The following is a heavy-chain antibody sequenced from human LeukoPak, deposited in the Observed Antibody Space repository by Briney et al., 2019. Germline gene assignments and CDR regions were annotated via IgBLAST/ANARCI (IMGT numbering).Heavy chain of an antibody. V-gene: IGHV3-30*03. D-gene: IGHD3-22*01. CDR1: GFMFSSNW. CDR3: ARGSDSRPFDY. J-gene: IGHJ4*02. Sequence: GGSLRLSCAASGFMFSSNWMSWVRLAPGKGLEWVAVISYDGSNKYYADSVKGRFTISRDNSKNTLYLQMNSLRAEDTAVYYCARGSDSRPFDYWGQGTLVTVSS. CDR2: ISYDGSNK.